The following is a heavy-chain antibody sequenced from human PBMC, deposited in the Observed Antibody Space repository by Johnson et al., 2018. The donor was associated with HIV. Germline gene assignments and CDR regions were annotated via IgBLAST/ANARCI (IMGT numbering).Heavy chain of an antibody. J-gene: IGHJ3*02. Sequence: VQLVESGGGVVQPGGSLRLSCAASGFTFSNAWMNWVRQAPGKGLEWVGRIKSKTDGGTTDYAAPVKGRFTISRDDSKNTLYLQMNSLRAEDTAVYYCARGSYNFWSGEREAFDIWGQGTMVTVSS. CDR3: ARGSYNFWSGEREAFDI. V-gene: IGHV3-15*01. D-gene: IGHD3-3*01. CDR1: GFTFSNAW. CDR2: IKSKTDGGTT.